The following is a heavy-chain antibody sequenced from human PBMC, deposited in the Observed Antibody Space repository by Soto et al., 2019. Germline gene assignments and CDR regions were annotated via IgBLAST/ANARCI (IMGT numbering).Heavy chain of an antibody. CDR1: GFSLSTSGVG. D-gene: IGHD1-1*01. CDR2: IYWDDDK. CDR3: AHNGPGTTNNWFDP. V-gene: IGHV2-5*02. J-gene: IGHJ5*02. Sequence: SGPTLVKPTQTLTLTCTFSGFSLSTSGVGVGWIRQPPGKALEWLSLIYWDDDKRYSPSLKSRLTITKDTSKNQVVLTMTNMDPVDTATYYCAHNGPGTTNNWFDPWGQGTLVTVSS.